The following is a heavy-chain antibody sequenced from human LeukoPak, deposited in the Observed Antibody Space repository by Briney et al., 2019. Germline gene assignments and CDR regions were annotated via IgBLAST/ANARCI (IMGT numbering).Heavy chain of an antibody. CDR1: GGSISDNY. Sequence: SETLSLTCTVSGGSISDNYWSWIRQPPGKGLEWIGYIYYSGSSKYNPSLKSRVTISVDTSKNQFSLRLSSVTAADTAVYYCARGPGWLPDRWGQGTLVTVSS. CDR3: ARGPGWLPDR. D-gene: IGHD5-12*01. J-gene: IGHJ5*02. CDR2: IYYSGSS. V-gene: IGHV4-59*01.